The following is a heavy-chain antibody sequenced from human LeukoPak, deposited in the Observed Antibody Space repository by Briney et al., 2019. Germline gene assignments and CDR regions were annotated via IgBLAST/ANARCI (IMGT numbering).Heavy chain of an antibody. V-gene: IGHV3-11*01. J-gene: IGHJ4*02. CDR2: ISSSGTTI. CDR3: ARARGTIFGVVPTFDS. Sequence: GGSLRLSCAASGFTFSDYHMSWIRQAPGKGLEWVSYISSSGTTIYYADSVKGRFTISRDNAKNSLYLQMNSLRAEDTAVYYCARARGTIFGVVPTFDSWGQGTLVTVSP. D-gene: IGHD3-3*01. CDR1: GFTFSDYH.